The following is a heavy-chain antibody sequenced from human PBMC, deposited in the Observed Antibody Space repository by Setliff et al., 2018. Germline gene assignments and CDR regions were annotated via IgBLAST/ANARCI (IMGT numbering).Heavy chain of an antibody. V-gene: IGHV3-7*05. J-gene: IGHJ4*02. CDR3: AREGSGVWRY. D-gene: IGHD2-8*01. Sequence: PGGSLRLSCAASGFMFSIDWMSWVRQAPGKGLEWVATIKEDGSEKYYVDSVKGRFTISRDNAKSSLYLQMNSLRSEDTAVYYCAREGSGVWRYWGQGTLVTVSS. CDR2: IKEDGSEK. CDR1: GFMFSIDW.